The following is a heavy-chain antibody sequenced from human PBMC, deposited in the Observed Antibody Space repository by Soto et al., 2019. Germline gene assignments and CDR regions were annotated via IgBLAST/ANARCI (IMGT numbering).Heavy chain of an antibody. CDR2: ISGSGGST. CDR1: GFTFSSYA. CDR3: AKDMYSSSSAIPGY. J-gene: IGHJ4*02. D-gene: IGHD6-6*01. Sequence: GGSLRLSCAASGFTFSSYAMSWVRQAPGKGLEWVSAISGSGGSTYYGDSVKGRFTISRDNSKNTLYLQMNSLRAEDTAVYYCAKDMYSSSSAIPGYWGQGTLVTVSS. V-gene: IGHV3-23*01.